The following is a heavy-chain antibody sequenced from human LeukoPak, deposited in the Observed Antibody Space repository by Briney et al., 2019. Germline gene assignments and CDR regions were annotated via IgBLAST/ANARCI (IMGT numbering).Heavy chain of an antibody. CDR3: ARAHSGSYLGIDY. Sequence: VASVKVSCKASGYTFTGYYMHWVRQAPGQGLEWMGWINPNSGGTNYAQKFQGRVTMTRDTSISTAYMALSRLRSDDTAVYYCARAHSGSYLGIDYWGQGTLVTVSS. D-gene: IGHD1-26*01. V-gene: IGHV1-2*02. CDR2: INPNSGGT. CDR1: GYTFTGYY. J-gene: IGHJ4*02.